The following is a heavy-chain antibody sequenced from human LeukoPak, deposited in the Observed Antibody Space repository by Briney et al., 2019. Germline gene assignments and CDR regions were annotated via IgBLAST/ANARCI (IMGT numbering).Heavy chain of an antibody. CDR3: ATSRVFDH. V-gene: IGHV3-9*01. CDR2: ISWNSGSI. CDR1: GFTFDDYA. Sequence: GRSLRLSCAASGFTFDDYAMHWVRQAPGKGLEWVSGISWNSGSIGYADSVKGRFTISRDNAKKTLYLEMNSLRMEDTAIYYCATSRVFDHWGQGTLVTVSS. J-gene: IGHJ4*02.